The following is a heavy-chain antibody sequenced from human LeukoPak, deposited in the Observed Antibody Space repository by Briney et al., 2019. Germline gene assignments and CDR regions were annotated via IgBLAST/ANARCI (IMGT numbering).Heavy chain of an antibody. D-gene: IGHD3-16*02. V-gene: IGHV4-30-4*01. Sequence: SETLSLTCTVSGGSISSGDYYWSWIRQPPGKGLEWIGYIYYSGSTYYNPSLKSRVTKSVETSKNQFSLKLSSVTAADTAVYYWAIHIGGGIEDMDVWGKGTKVIVSS. CDR2: IYYSGST. CDR3: AIHIGGGIEDMDV. J-gene: IGHJ6*03. CDR1: GGSISSGDYY.